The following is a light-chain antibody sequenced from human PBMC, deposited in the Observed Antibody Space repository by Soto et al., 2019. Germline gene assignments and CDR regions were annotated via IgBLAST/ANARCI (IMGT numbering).Light chain of an antibody. CDR1: SGHSSYA. V-gene: IGLV4-69*01. CDR3: QTWGTGIHVV. J-gene: IGLJ2*01. Sequence: QPVLTQSPSASASRGASVKLTCTLSSGHSSYAIAWHQQQPEQGPRYLMKLDSDGSHTTGDAIPDRFSGSSSGAERYLTISSLQSEDEADYYCQTWGTGIHVVFGGGTKLTVL. CDR2: LDSDGSH.